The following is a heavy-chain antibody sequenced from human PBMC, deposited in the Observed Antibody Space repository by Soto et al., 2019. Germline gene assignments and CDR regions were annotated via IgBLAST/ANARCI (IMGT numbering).Heavy chain of an antibody. J-gene: IGHJ4*02. Sequence: PGGSLRLSCEASGFTFSNYWMAWVRQTPGGGLEWVANIKHDGSETYFLGSVNGRFTISRDNTKNSVFLQMGSLTVEDTAVYYCSREKRANGVFDYRGQGPRVNVSS. V-gene: IGHV3-7*01. CDR3: SREKRANGVFDY. CDR2: IKHDGSET. CDR1: GFTFSNYW. D-gene: IGHD4-17*01.